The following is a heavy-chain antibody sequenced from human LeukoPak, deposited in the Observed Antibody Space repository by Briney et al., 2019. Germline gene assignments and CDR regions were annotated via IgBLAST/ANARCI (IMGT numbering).Heavy chain of an antibody. CDR2: RYIGGSA. V-gene: IGHV4-61*02. CDR3: ARSCARQRLKERCYYYMDV. J-gene: IGHJ6*03. D-gene: IGHD6-25*01. Sequence: SETLSLTCNVSGAFITSGTYYWNWIRQPAGKGLEWIGRRYIGGSANYNPSLKSRVTISVDTSKNQFSLKLSSVTAADTAVYYCARSCARQRLKERCYYYMDVWGKGTTVTVSS. CDR1: GAFITSGTYY.